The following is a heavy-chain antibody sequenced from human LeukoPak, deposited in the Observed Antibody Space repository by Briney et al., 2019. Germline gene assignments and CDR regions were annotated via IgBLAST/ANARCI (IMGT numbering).Heavy chain of an antibody. CDR2: IKQDGSEK. J-gene: IGHJ4*02. V-gene: IGHV3-7*01. CDR1: GFTFSSYW. D-gene: IGHD2-21*01. Sequence: PGGSLRLSCAASGFTFSSYWMSWVRQAPGKGLEWVANIKQDGSEKYYVDSVKGRFTISRDNTKNSLNLQMNSLRAEDTAVYYCAKQRFRGFDYWGQGTLVIVSS. CDR3: AKQRFRGFDY.